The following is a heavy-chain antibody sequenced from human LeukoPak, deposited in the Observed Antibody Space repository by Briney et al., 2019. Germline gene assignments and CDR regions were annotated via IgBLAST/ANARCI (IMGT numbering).Heavy chain of an antibody. V-gene: IGHV4-30-4*08. CDR3: ARVDYYYYYMDV. J-gene: IGHJ6*03. CDR2: IYYSGST. CDR1: GGSISSGDYY. Sequence: PSETLSLTCTVSGGSISSGDYYLSWIRQPPGKGLEWIGYIYYSGSTYYNPSLKSRVTISVDTSKNQFSLKLSSVTAVDTAVYYCARVDYYYYYMDVWGKGTTVTVSS.